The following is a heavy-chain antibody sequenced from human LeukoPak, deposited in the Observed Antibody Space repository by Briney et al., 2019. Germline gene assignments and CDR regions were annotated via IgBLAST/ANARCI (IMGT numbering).Heavy chain of an antibody. CDR1: GFIFDDYA. J-gene: IGHJ6*03. V-gene: IGHV3-9*01. Sequence: PGGSVRLSCAASGFIFDDYAMHWVRQAPGKGLAGVWGIRWISGSIGYAGAVRGGFTIYRDRDKHSLYLQMNSLRAEDTAVYYCASAPVTGGTLYYYCYYTDVWGKRTTVTVSS. CDR3: ASAPVTGGTLYYYCYYTDV. CDR2: IRWISGSI. D-gene: IGHD2-21*02.